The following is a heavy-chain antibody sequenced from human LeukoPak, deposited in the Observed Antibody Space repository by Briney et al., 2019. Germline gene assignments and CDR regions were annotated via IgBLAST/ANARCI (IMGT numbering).Heavy chain of an antibody. D-gene: IGHD6-6*01. CDR3: ARALIAARPDSLFDY. J-gene: IGHJ4*02. CDR1: GFTFSGSA. V-gene: IGHV3-73*01. Sequence: GGSLRLSCAASGFTFSGSAMHWVRQASGKGLEWVGRIRSKANSYATAYAASVKGRFTISRDNSKNTLYLQMGSLRPEDMAVYYCARALIAARPDSLFDYWGQGTLVTVSS. CDR2: IRSKANSYAT.